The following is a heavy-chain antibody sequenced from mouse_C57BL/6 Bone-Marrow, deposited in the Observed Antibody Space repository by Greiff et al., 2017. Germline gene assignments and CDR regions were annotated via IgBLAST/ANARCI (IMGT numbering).Heavy chain of an antibody. J-gene: IGHJ1*03. CDR3: ARFTTVVATRGYVDV. V-gene: IGHV1-19*01. D-gene: IGHD1-1*01. CDR2: INPYNGGT. CDR1: GYTFTDYY. Sequence: EVQLQQSGPVLVKPGASVKMSCKASGYTFTDYYMNWVKQSHGKSLEWIGVINPYNGGTSYNKKFKGKATLTVDKSSSTAYMELYSLTSEDSAVYSCARFTTVVATRGYVDVWDTGTTVTVSS.